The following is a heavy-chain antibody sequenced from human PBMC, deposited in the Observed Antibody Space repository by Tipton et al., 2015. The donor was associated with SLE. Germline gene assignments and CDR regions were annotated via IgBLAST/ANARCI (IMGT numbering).Heavy chain of an antibody. CDR1: GYSISTSDSNW. CDR3: ARDTLGGLDY. CDR2: IYYRGTA. D-gene: IGHD1-26*01. V-gene: IGHV4-28*03. Sequence: TLSLTCAVSGYSISTSDSNWWGWIRQPPGKGLEWIGYIYYRGTAYYNPSLRSRVTVSVDTSKNQFSLKLSSVTAADTAVYYCARDTLGGLDYWGQGTLVTVSS. J-gene: IGHJ4*02.